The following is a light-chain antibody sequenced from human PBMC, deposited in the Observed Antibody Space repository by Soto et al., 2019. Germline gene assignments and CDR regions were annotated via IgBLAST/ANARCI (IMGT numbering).Light chain of an antibody. CDR1: SGRIASNY. Sequence: NFMLTQPHSVSESPGKTVTISCTRSSGRIASNYVQWYQQRPGSSPSTVIYEDNQRLSGVPDRFSGSIDSSSNSASLTISGLKTEDEADYYCQSYDNTNVVFGGGTKVTVL. J-gene: IGLJ2*01. V-gene: IGLV6-57*01. CDR3: QSYDNTNVV. CDR2: EDN.